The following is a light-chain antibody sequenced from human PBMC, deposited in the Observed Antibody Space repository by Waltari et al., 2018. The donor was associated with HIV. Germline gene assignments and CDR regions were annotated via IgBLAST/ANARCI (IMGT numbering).Light chain of an antibody. CDR1: SGHSSYA. V-gene: IGLV4-69*01. Sequence: QLVLTQSPSASASLGASVKLTCTLSSGHSSYAIAWHQQQPETGPRYLMKLNNDGSHSKGDGIPERFSGSSSGAERYLTSTSLQSEDEADYYSQTWGTGIRVFGGGTKLTVL. J-gene: IGLJ3*02. CDR2: LNNDGSH. CDR3: QTWGTGIRV.